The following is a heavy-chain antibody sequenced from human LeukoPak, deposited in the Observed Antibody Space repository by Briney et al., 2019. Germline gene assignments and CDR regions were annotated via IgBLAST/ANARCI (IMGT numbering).Heavy chain of an antibody. Sequence: PGGSLRLSCVVSGFTFSTYNMICVRQAPGKGLEWVSHISGSSSNIYYADSVKGRFTISRDNAKNSVYLQMNSLRDEDTAVYYCARQGWLRTYYFDYWGQGTLVTVSS. CDR1: GFTFSTYN. D-gene: IGHD5-12*01. J-gene: IGHJ4*02. V-gene: IGHV3-48*02. CDR2: ISGSSSNI. CDR3: ARQGWLRTYYFDY.